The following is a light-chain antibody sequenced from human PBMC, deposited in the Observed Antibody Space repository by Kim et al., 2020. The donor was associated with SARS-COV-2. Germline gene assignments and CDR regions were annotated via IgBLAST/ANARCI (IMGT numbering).Light chain of an antibody. CDR2: AAS. Sequence: PSSLSASVAARFTLTCHASPDIPKYFPWHPHTPVPSPQLLIYAASTRAPWVPSRFSGSGYRTDFTLTISSLQSEDIGTYYCQHQGFGGGTKVDIK. CDR1: PDIPKY. CDR3: QHQG. J-gene: IGKJ4*01. V-gene: IGKV1-33*01.